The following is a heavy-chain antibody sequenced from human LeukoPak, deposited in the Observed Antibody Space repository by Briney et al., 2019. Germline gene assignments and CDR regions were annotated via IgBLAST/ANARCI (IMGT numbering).Heavy chain of an antibody. CDR1: GYTFTGYY. CDR2: MNPNSGNT. CDR3: ARGVGATTYRARRPYYFDY. Sequence: GASVKVSCKASGYTFTGYYMHWVRQATGQGLEWMGWMNPNSGNTGYAQKFQGRVTMTRNTSISTAYMELSSLRSEDTAVYYCARGVGATTYRARRPYYFDYWGQGTLVTVSS. V-gene: IGHV1-8*02. D-gene: IGHD1-26*01. J-gene: IGHJ4*02.